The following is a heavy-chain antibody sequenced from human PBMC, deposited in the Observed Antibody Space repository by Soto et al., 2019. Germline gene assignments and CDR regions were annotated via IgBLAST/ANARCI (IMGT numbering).Heavy chain of an antibody. V-gene: IGHV3-23*01. J-gene: IGHJ6*02. D-gene: IGHD4-17*01. Sequence: GGSLRLSCAASGFTFSSYAMSWVRQAPGKGLEWVSAISGSGGSTYYADSVKGRFTISRDNSKNTLYLQMNSLRAEDTAVYYCAKPTVYYYYYGMDVWGQGTTVTVSS. CDR2: ISGSGGST. CDR1: GFTFSSYA. CDR3: AKPTVYYYYYGMDV.